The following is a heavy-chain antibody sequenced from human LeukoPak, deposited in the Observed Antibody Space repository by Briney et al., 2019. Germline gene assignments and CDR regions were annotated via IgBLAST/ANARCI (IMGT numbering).Heavy chain of an antibody. J-gene: IGHJ4*02. CDR1: GFTFNNHW. D-gene: IGHD1-20*01. Sequence: GGSLRLSCAASGFTFNNHWMHWVRQAPGKGLVWISRINTDGWTTDYADSVKGRFTISRDNAKNTLYLQMNSLRAEDTAVYYCGRDVNWNQIDYWGQGSLVTVSS. CDR3: GRDVNWNQIDY. V-gene: IGHV3-74*01. CDR2: INTDGWTT.